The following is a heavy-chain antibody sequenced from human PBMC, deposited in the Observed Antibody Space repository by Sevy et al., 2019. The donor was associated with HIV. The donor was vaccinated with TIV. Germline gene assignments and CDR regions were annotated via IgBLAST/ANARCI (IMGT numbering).Heavy chain of an antibody. J-gene: IGHJ6*02. Sequence: GGSLRLSCAASGFTFSTYTMNWVRQAPGKGLEWVSGISGSGGSTYQADSEKGPFTISRDNTKNTLNLQMNSLRAEDTAVYYCAKGDRTFYGMDVWGQGTTVTVSS. CDR1: GFTFSTYT. CDR3: AKGDRTFYGMDV. D-gene: IGHD2-15*01. CDR2: ISGSGGST. V-gene: IGHV3-23*01.